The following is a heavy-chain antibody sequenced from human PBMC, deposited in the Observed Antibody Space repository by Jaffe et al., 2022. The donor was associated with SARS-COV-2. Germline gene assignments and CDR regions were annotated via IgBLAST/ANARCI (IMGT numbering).Heavy chain of an antibody. V-gene: IGHV3-11*01. Sequence: QVQLVESGGGLVKPGGSLRLSCAASGFIFSDYYMSWIRQAPGKGLEWVSSISDGGSIKYYADSLKGRFTISRDNAKNSLYLQMNSLRAEDTAVYYCARVVNQRLVVVTAVGLAALFDPWGQGILVTVSS. D-gene: IGHD2-21*02. CDR3: ARVVNQRLVVVTAVGLAALFDP. CDR1: GFIFSDYY. J-gene: IGHJ5*02. CDR2: ISDGGSIK.